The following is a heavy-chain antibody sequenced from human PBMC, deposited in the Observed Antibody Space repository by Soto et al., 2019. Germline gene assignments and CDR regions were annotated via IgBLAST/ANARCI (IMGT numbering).Heavy chain of an antibody. V-gene: IGHV1-69*12. CDR1: GGTFSSYA. CDR2: IIPIFGTA. D-gene: IGHD2-8*01. J-gene: IGHJ4*02. CDR3: ARQMVGSYYFDY. Sequence: QVQLVQSGAEVKKPGSSVKVSCKASGGTFSSYAISWVRQAPGQGLEWMGGIIPIFGTANYAQKFQGRVTVTADESTSTADMELSSLRSEDKAVYYCARQMVGSYYFDYWGQGTLVTVSS.